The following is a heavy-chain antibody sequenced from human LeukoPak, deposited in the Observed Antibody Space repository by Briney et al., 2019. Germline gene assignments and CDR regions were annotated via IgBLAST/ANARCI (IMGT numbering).Heavy chain of an antibody. CDR2: ISSSSSYM. Sequence: PGGSLRLSCAASGYILSSYSMNWVRQAPGKGLEWVSSISSSSSYMYYADSVKGRFTISRDKAKNALYLQMNSLRAEDTAVYYCARTGGSLGYYYYMDVWGKGTTVTVSS. J-gene: IGHJ6*03. CDR3: ARTGGSLGYYYYMDV. D-gene: IGHD2-15*01. CDR1: GYILSSYS. V-gene: IGHV3-21*01.